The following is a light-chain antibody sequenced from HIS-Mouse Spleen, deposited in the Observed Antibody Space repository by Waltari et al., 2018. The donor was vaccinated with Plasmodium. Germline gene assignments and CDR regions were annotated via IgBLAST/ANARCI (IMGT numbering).Light chain of an antibody. J-gene: IGLJ2*01. CDR2: DVS. V-gene: IGLV2-11*01. CDR1: SSDVGGYNY. CDR3: CSYAGSYTLV. Sequence: QSALTQPRSVSGSPGQSVTISCTGTSSDVGGYNYVSWYQQHPGKAPKLMIYDVSKRPSGFPDRFSGSKPGNTASLTISGLQAEDEADYYCCSYAGSYTLVFGGGTKLTVL.